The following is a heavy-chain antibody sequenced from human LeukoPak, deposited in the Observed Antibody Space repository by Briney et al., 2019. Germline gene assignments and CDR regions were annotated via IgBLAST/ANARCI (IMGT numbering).Heavy chain of an antibody. CDR2: INPKNGGT. J-gene: IGHJ5*02. Sequence: ASVKVSCKASGYNFAHNIHWVRQAPGQGHEFMGWINPKNGGTKYAQNFQGRVTMTRDTSISTVYMELSSLGSDDTAVYYCARDSGYDYPRWFDPWGQGTLVTVSS. D-gene: IGHD5-12*01. CDR1: GYNFAHN. V-gene: IGHV1-2*02. CDR3: ARDSGYDYPRWFDP.